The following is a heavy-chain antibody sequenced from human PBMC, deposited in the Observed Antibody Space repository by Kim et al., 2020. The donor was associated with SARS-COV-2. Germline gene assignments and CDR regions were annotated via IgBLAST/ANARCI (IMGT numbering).Heavy chain of an antibody. CDR1: GGSISGSDHY. J-gene: IGHJ4*02. V-gene: IGHV4-39*01. CDR2: IYYFGTT. Sequence: SETLSLTCSVSGGSISGSDHYWGWIRRAPGKGLEWIGSIYYFGTTYYNPSLNSRVTISVDMSTNQLSLELTSVTAADTAVYYCTRHPVRYYFDYLGQG. CDR3: TRHPVRYYFDY.